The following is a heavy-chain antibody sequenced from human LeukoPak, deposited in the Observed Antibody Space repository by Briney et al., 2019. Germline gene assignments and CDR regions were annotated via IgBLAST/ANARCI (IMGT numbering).Heavy chain of an antibody. CDR2: ISGSGGST. Sequence: PGGSLRLSCAASGFTSSSYAMSWVRQAPGKGLEWVSAISGSGGSTYYADSVKGRFTISRDNSKNTLYLQMNSLRAEDTAVYYCARDLGDGSGSYYFDYWGQGTLVTVSS. J-gene: IGHJ4*02. CDR3: ARDLGDGSGSYYFDY. CDR1: GFTSSSYA. V-gene: IGHV3-23*01. D-gene: IGHD3-10*01.